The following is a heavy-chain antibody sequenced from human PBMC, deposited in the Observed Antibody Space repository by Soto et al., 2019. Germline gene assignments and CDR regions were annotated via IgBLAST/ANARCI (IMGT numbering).Heavy chain of an antibody. CDR1: GYTFTSYG. Sequence: QVQLGQSGAEVKKPGASVKVSCKASGYTFTSYGISWVRQAPGQGLEWMGWISAYNGNTNYAQKLQGRVTMTTDTSTSTAYMELRSLRSDDTAVYYCARDRFVRGMYSGSFYGMDVWGQGTTVTVSS. CDR2: ISAYNGNT. D-gene: IGHD1-26*01. J-gene: IGHJ6*02. CDR3: ARDRFVRGMYSGSFYGMDV. V-gene: IGHV1-18*01.